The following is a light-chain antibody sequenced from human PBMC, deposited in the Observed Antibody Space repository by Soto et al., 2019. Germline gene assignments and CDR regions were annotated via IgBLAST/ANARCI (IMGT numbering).Light chain of an antibody. CDR3: TSYTTSSTYV. CDR1: SSDVGRYNF. J-gene: IGLJ1*01. Sequence: QSALTQPASVSGSPGQSITISCTGTSSDVGRYNFVSWYQQHPGKVPKLMLYEVNNRPSGIANRFSGSKSGNTASLTIAGLQAEDEDDYYCTSYTTSSTYVFGTGTKLTVL. CDR2: EVN. V-gene: IGLV2-14*01.